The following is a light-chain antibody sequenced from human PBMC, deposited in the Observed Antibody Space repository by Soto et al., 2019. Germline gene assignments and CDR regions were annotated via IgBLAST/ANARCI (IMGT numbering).Light chain of an antibody. CDR2: GAS. J-gene: IGKJ1*01. CDR3: QQYGSSGT. CDR1: QSLSSSF. Sequence: EIVLTQSPGTLSLSPGQRATLSCRASQSLSSSFLAWYQQKPGQAPRLLIYGASSRAAGVPDRFSGSWSGTDFTLTISSLEPEDFAVYYCQQYGSSGTFGQGTKVEIK. V-gene: IGKV3-20*01.